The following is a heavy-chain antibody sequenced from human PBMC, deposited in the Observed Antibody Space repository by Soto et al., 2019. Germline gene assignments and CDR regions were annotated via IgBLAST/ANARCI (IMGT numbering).Heavy chain of an antibody. CDR3: ARGSGWSHYYYYGMDV. Sequence: SQTLSLTCAISGDSVSSNSAAWNWIRQSPSRGLEWLGRTYYRSKWYNDYAVSVKSRITINPDTSKNQFSLQLNSVTPEDTAVYYCARGSGWSHYYYYGMDVWGQGTLVTVSS. V-gene: IGHV6-1*01. CDR2: TYYRSKWYN. D-gene: IGHD6-19*01. CDR1: GDSVSSNSAA. J-gene: IGHJ6*02.